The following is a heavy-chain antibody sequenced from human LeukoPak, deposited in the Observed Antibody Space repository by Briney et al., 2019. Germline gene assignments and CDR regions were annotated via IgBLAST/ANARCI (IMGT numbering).Heavy chain of an antibody. J-gene: IGHJ6*04. CDR1: GFIFSSNW. V-gene: IGHV3-7*03. D-gene: IGHD2-2*01. CDR2: IKEDGSEK. CDR3: ARRALRYCSSTSCPAQYYGVDV. Sequence: PGGSLRLSCAASGFIFSSNWMSWVRQAPGKGPEWVANIKEDGSEKYYVDSVNGRFTISRDNAKNSLYLQTNSLRAEDTAVYYCARRALRYCSSTSCPAQYYGVDVWGKGTTVTVSS.